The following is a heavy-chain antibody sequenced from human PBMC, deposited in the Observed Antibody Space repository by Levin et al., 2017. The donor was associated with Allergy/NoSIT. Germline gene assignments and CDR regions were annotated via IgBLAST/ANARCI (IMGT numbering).Heavy chain of an antibody. CDR3: ARDLPYIVSESWFDP. CDR1: GFTFSSYW. CDR2: IKQDGSEK. V-gene: IGHV3-7*01. Sequence: ETLSLTCAASGFTFSSYWMSWVRQAPGKGLEWVANIKQDGSEKYYVDSAKGRFTISRDNAKNSLYLQMNSLRAEDTAVYYCARDLPYIVSESWFDPWGQGTLVTVSS. D-gene: IGHD5-12*01. J-gene: IGHJ5*02.